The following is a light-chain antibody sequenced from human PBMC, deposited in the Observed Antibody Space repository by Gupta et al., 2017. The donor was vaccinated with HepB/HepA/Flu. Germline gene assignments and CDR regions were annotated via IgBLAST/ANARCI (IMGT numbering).Light chain of an antibody. Sequence: SVLTQPPSPSGPPGQRVTISCSGSSSNIGSNTVNWYQQLPGTAPKLLIYSNNQRPSGVPDRFSGSKSGTSASLAISGLQSEDEADYYCAAWDDSLNGVVFGGGTKLTVL. CDR2: SNN. CDR1: SSNIGSNT. CDR3: AAWDDSLNGVV. J-gene: IGLJ2*01. V-gene: IGLV1-44*01.